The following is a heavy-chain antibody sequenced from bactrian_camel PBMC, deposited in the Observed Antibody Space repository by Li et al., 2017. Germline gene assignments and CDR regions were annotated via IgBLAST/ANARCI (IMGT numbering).Heavy chain of an antibody. CDR3: AARSGACNFWWHSGTYYGY. CDR2: IDRNGKT. D-gene: IGHD7*01. Sequence: HVQLVESGGGSVQVGGSLRLSCVASGDTYRRDCMGWFRQAPGKERVGVAAIDRNGKTKYATSVKGRFTISQGNSVNTLYLQMNSLKPEDTAMYYCAARSGACNFWWHSGTYYGYWGQWTQVTVS. J-gene: IGHJ6*01. V-gene: IGHV3S53*01. CDR1: GDTYRRDC.